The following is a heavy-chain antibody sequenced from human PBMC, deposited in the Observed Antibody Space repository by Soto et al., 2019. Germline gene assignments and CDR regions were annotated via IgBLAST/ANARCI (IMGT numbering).Heavy chain of an antibody. Sequence: QVQLVESGGGVVQPGKSLRLSCAASGFAFSPYSMHWVRQAPGKGLEWVAGLPYDGINKYYGGSVKGRFTLSRDNSNKPVYLHMNSLGAEDTAKYYCNASRRRGTYADYWGQGILVTVSS. D-gene: IGHD4-17*01. J-gene: IGHJ4*02. CDR1: GFAFSPYS. V-gene: IGHV3-30-3*01. CDR3: NASRRRGTYADY. CDR2: LPYDGINK.